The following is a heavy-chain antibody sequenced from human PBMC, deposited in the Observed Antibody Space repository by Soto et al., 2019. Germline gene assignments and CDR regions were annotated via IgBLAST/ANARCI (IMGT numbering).Heavy chain of an antibody. V-gene: IGHV3-7*01. J-gene: IGHJ6*02. CDR3: ARDNYYDILTGYRDYGMDV. Sequence: PGGSLRLSCAASGFTFSSYWMSWVRQAPGKGLEWVANIKQDGSEKYYVDSVKGRFTISRDNAENSLYLQMNSLTDEDTAVYYCARDNYYDILTGYRDYGMDVWGQGTTVTVSS. D-gene: IGHD3-9*01. CDR1: GFTFSSYW. CDR2: IKQDGSEK.